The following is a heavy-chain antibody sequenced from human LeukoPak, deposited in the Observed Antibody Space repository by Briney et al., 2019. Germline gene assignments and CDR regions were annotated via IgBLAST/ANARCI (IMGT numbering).Heavy chain of an antibody. J-gene: IGHJ4*02. Sequence: GESLKISCKGSGYSFTDYWISWVRQMPGKGLEWIGRIAPSDSFTNYSPSFHGHVTISSDKSISTAYLQWSSLKASDTAIYYCARHGEYSTSWYYFDYWGQGTLVTVSS. CDR3: ARHGEYSTSWYYFDY. V-gene: IGHV5-10-1*01. CDR1: GYSFTDYW. CDR2: IAPSDSFT. D-gene: IGHD6-13*01.